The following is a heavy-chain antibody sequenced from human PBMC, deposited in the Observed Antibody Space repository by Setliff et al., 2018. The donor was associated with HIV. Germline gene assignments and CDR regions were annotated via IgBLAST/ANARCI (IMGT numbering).Heavy chain of an antibody. D-gene: IGHD1-26*01. CDR1: GGSITGYY. V-gene: IGHV4-59*08. J-gene: IGHJ4*02. Sequence: PSETLSLTCTVSGGSITGYYWSWIRQPPGKGLEWIGWIYYSGNTRYNPPLKGRVAIAGGASKNRFSLQLTSVTAADTAVYYCARHRDGGTYPLDYWGQGTLVTVSS. CDR2: IYYSGNT. CDR3: ARHRDGGTYPLDY.